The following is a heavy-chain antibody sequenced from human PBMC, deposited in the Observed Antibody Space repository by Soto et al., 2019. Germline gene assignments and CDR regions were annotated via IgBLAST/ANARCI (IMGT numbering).Heavy chain of an antibody. D-gene: IGHD5-12*01. J-gene: IGHJ5*02. Sequence: GSSVKVSCTASGYTFFTYDISWVRQAPGQGLEWMGWISTYSGDTKYAQKFQGRVTMTTDTSTTTAYLELRSLRSDDTAVYYCARHHGPTTSENWFDPWGQGTMVPVSS. V-gene: IGHV1-18*01. CDR3: ARHHGPTTSENWFDP. CDR1: GYTFFTYD. CDR2: ISTYSGDT.